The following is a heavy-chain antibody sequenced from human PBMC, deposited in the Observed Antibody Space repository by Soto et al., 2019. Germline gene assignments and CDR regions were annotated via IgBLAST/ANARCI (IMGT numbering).Heavy chain of an antibody. CDR1: GGTFNRNT. CDR3: ALQFDYASSGYYYAY. D-gene: IGHD3-22*01. V-gene: IGHV1-69*13. J-gene: IGHJ4*02. CDR2: IIPIFGTA. Sequence: SVKVSCKASGGTFNRNTISWVRQAPGQGLEWMGGIIPIFGTANYAQKFQGRVTITADESTNTAYMELSRLRSEDTAAYYCALQFDYASSGYYYAYWGQGTLVTVSS.